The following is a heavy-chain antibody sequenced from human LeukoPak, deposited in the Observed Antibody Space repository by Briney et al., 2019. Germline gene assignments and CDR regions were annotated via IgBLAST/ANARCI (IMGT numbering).Heavy chain of an antibody. CDR2: IHYSGST. CDR3: ARLGLLTSSFGP. V-gene: IGHV4-59*08. CDR1: GGSISRFY. J-gene: IGHJ5*02. Sequence: SETLSLTCTVSGGSISRFYWTWIRQPPGKSLEWIGYIHYSGSTDYNPSLKGRVTISVDTSKNQFSLKLTSVTAADTAVYYCARLGLLTSSFGPWGQGTLVTVSS. D-gene: IGHD2/OR15-2a*01.